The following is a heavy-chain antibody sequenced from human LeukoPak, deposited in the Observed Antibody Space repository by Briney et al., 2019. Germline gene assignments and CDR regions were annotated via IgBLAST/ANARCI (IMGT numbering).Heavy chain of an antibody. CDR1: GYTFTSYG. Sequence: ASVKVSCKASGYTFTSYGISWVRQAPGQGLEWMGWICAYNGNTNYAQKLQGRVTMTTDTSTSTAYMELRSLRSDDTAVYYCARAGPRYFDSMGSYWGQGTLVTVSS. J-gene: IGHJ4*02. CDR2: ICAYNGNT. V-gene: IGHV1-18*01. CDR3: ARAGPRYFDSMGSY. D-gene: IGHD3-9*01.